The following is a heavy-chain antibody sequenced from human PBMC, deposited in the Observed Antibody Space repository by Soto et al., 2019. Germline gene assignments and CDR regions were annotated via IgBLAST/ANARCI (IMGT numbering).Heavy chain of an antibody. V-gene: IGHV5-10-1*01. Sequence: GESLKISCKGSGYSFTSYWISWVRQMPGKGLEWMGRIDPSDSYTNYSPSFQGHVTISADRPISTAYLQWSSLKASDTAMYYCGRRVGCSSTSCYVISPWFCPWGQGTLVTVSS. CDR1: GYSFTSYW. CDR2: IDPSDSYT. J-gene: IGHJ5*01. D-gene: IGHD2-2*01. CDR3: GRRVGCSSTSCYVISPWFCP.